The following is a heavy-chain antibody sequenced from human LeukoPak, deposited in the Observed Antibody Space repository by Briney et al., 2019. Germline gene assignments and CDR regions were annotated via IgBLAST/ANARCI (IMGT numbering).Heavy chain of an antibody. D-gene: IGHD1-14*01. CDR1: GFTFRSYE. Sequence: PGGSLRLSCAASGFTFRSYEMNWVRQAPGKGLEWVSYISSSGNTIYYADSVKGRFTISRDNAKNSLYLQMNSLRAEDTAVYYCAKDNPYFDYWGQGTLVTVSS. V-gene: IGHV3-48*03. J-gene: IGHJ4*02. CDR3: AKDNPYFDY. CDR2: ISSSGNTI.